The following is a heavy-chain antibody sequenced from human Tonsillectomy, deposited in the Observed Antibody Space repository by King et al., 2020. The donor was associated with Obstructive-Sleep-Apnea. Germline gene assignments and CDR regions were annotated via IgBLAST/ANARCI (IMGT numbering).Heavy chain of an antibody. V-gene: IGHV4-59*01. CDR2: VYYSGST. CDR3: ARENDYSNYGFDY. Sequence: VQLQESGPGLVKPSETLSLTCTVSGGSISSYYWSWIRQPPGKGLEWIGYVYYSGSTNYNPSLKSRVTMSVDTSKNQFSLTLTSVTAADTAVYYCARENDYSNYGFDYWGQGTLVTVSS. CDR1: GGSISSYY. D-gene: IGHD4-11*01. J-gene: IGHJ4*02.